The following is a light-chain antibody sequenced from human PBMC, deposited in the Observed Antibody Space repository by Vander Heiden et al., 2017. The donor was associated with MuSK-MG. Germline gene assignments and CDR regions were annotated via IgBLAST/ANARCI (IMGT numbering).Light chain of an antibody. V-gene: IGKV1-33*01. J-gene: IGKJ2*01. CDR1: QDISNY. Sequence: DIQMTQSPSSLSASVGDRVTITCQASQDISNYLNWYQQKPGKAPKLLIYDASNLETGVPSRFSGSGSGTDFTFTISSLQPEDFATYYCQQNDNLPYPFGQGTKLEIK. CDR3: QQNDNLPYP. CDR2: DAS.